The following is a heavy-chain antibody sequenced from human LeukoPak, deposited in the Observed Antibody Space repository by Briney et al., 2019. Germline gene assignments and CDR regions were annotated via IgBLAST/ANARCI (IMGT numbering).Heavy chain of an antibody. V-gene: IGHV1-69*06. J-gene: IGHJ4*02. CDR2: IIPNFGTP. CDR3: ARFISDGYLSPFDY. Sequence: GASVKVSCKASGGTFSTYSITWVRQAPGQGLEWMGGIIPNFGTPNYAQKFQGRVTITADKSTSTAYMELSSLRSEDTAVYYCARFISDGYLSPFDYWGQGTLVTVSS. CDR1: GGTFSTYS. D-gene: IGHD3-22*01.